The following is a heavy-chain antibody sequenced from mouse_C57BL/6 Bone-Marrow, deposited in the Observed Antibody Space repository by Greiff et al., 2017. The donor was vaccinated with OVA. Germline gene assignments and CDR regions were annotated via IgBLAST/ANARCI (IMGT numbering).Heavy chain of an antibody. V-gene: IGHV1-82*01. CDR1: GYAFSSSW. CDR3: ARYCTTVLTPYYFDY. Sequence: QVQLQQSGPELVKPGASVKISCKASGYAFSSSWMNWVKQRPGKGLEWIGRIYPGDGDTNYNGKFKGKSTLTADKSSSTADMQLSSLTSEDSAVYFCARYCTTVLTPYYFDYWGQGTTLTVSS. J-gene: IGHJ2*01. CDR2: IYPGDGDT. D-gene: IGHD1-1*01.